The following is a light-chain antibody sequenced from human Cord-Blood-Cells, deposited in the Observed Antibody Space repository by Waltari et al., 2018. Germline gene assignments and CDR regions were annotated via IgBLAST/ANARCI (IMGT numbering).Light chain of an antibody. CDR2: GKN. CDR1: SLRSSY. CDR3: NSRDSSGNHLV. Sequence: SSELHLDPAVSVALGQTVRIKCQGASLRSSYASWYQQKPGQAPVLVIYGKNNRPSGIPDRFSGSNSGNTASLTITGAQAEDEADYYCNSRDSSGNHLVFGGGTKLTVL. V-gene: IGLV3-19*01. J-gene: IGLJ2*01.